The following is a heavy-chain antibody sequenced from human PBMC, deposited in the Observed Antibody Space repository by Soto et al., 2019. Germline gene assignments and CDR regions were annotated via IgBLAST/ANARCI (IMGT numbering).Heavy chain of an antibody. CDR3: ASTVGAAYYFDF. J-gene: IGHJ4*02. CDR2: IWTSGST. V-gene: IGHV4-4*07. D-gene: IGHD3-16*01. CDR1: GDSMSKYY. Sequence: QVQLQESGPGLVKPSETLSLTCNVSGDSMSKYYWSWVRQPAGKGLEWIGRIWTSGSTNYNPSLKSRVTMSIDKTNKHFSLDLKSVTAADTAVYYCASTVGAAYYFDFWGQGVLVTVSS.